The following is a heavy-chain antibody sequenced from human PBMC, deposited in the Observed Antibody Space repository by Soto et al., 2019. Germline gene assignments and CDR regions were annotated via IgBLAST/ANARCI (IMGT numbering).Heavy chain of an antibody. D-gene: IGHD2-15*01. CDR3: ARGSIGFCTGGSCYSLDH. Sequence: ASVKVSCKASGYTFTTYYMYWVRQAPGQGLEWMGIINPSGGSTSFAQKFQGRVTMTRDTSTSTVYMELISLTSEDTAVYYCARGSIGFCTGGSCYSLDHWGLGTLVTVSS. J-gene: IGHJ4*02. CDR1: GYTFTTYY. CDR2: INPSGGST. V-gene: IGHV1-46*01.